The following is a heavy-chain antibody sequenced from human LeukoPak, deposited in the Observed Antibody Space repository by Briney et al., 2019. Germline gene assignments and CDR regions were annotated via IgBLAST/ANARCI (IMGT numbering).Heavy chain of an antibody. V-gene: IGHV1-46*01. J-gene: IGHJ6*03. Sequence: ASVKVSCKASGYTFTSYDISWVRQATGQGLEWMGIINPSGGSTSYAQKFQGRVTMTRDTSTSTVYMELSSLRSEDTAVYYCAREVGGARDLWGSHYYYYYMDVWGKGTTVTVSS. CDR3: AREVGGARDLWGSHYYYYYMDV. CDR2: INPSGGST. CDR1: GYTFTSYD. D-gene: IGHD7-27*01.